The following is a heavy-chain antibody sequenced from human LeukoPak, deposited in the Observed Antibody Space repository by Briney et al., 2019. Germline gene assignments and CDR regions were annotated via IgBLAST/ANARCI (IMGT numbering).Heavy chain of an antibody. CDR3: ARESIIPGYSSKIDP. CDR1: GFTFSSYS. V-gene: IGHV3-21*01. Sequence: GGSLILSCAASGFTFSSYSMNWVRQAPGKGLEWVSSISSSSSYIFYADSVKGRFTISRDNAKNSLYLQMNSLRAEDTAVYYCARESIIPGYSSKIDPRGPGTLVTVSS. CDR2: ISSSSSYI. J-gene: IGHJ5*02. D-gene: IGHD6-13*01.